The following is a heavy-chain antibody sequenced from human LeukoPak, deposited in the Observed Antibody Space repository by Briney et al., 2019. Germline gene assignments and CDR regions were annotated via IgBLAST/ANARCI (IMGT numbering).Heavy chain of an antibody. CDR2: INPNSGGT. V-gene: IGHV1-2*02. CDR1: GYTFTGYY. D-gene: IGHD6-13*01. J-gene: IGHJ5*02. Sequence: GASVKVSCKASGYTFTGYYMHWVRQAPGQGLEWMGWINPNSGGTNYAQKFQGRVTMTRDTSISTAYMELSRLRSDDTAVYYCARDPKTGYSSSLTGDNWFDPWGQGTLVTVSS. CDR3: ARDPKTGYSSSLTGDNWFDP.